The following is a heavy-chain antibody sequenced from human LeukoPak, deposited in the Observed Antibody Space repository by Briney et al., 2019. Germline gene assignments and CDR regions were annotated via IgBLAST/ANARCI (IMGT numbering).Heavy chain of an antibody. V-gene: IGHV4-34*01. CDR1: GGSFSGYY. CDR3: ARSYCADECFPYYLDY. Sequence: SETLSLTCAVYGGSFSGYYWSWIRQPPGKGLEWIGEINHSGSTNYNPSLKSRVTISVDTSKNQFSLKLSSVTAADTAIYYCARSYCADECFPYYLDYWGQGTLVTVSS. CDR2: INHSGST. D-gene: IGHD2-21*01. J-gene: IGHJ4*02.